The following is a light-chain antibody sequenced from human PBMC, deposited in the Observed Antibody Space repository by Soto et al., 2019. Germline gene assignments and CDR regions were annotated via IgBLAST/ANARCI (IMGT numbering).Light chain of an antibody. J-gene: IGLJ1*01. CDR3: SSYTSSSTDV. CDR1: SSDVGGYDY. Sequence: QSVLTQPASVSGSPGQSITISCTGTSSDVGGYDYVSWYQHHPGKAPKLTIYEVSNRPSGVSNRVSGSKSGNTASLTISGLQAQDEAEYYCSSYTSSSTDVFRTGTKVTVL. CDR2: EVS. V-gene: IGLV2-14*01.